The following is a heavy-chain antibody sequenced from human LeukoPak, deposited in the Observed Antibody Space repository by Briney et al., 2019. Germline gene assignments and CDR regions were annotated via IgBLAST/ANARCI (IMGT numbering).Heavy chain of an antibody. J-gene: IGHJ4*02. Sequence: SETLSLTCTVSGGSISSSSYYWGWIRQPPGKGLEWIGSIYYSGSTYYNPSLKSRFTISVDTSKNQFSLKLSSVTAADTAVYYCARHVFRYDSSGWYSLFDYWGQGTLVTVSS. CDR1: GGSISSSSYY. CDR3: ARHVFRYDSSGWYSLFDY. CDR2: IYYSGST. D-gene: IGHD6-19*01. V-gene: IGHV4-39*01.